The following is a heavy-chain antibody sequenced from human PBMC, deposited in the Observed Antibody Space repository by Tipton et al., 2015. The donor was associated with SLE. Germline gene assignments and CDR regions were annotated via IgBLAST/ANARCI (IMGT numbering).Heavy chain of an antibody. J-gene: IGHJ2*01. V-gene: IGHV4-39*07. CDR3: AREFLNPVTTVHYYFDL. Sequence: TLSLTCTVSGGSVSSSSKYWAWIRQPPGKGLEWVGSIYYTGTTTYYNSFLKSRVTMSVDTSKNQFSLRLTSVIAADTAVYYCAREFLNPVTTVHYYFDLWGRGTLVTVSS. CDR2: IYYTGTTT. D-gene: IGHD4-11*01. CDR1: GGSVSSSSKY.